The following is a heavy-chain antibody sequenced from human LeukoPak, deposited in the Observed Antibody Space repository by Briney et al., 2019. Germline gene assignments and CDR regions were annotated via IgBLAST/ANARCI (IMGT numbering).Heavy chain of an antibody. CDR3: ARAGYCSSTSCYRWSTQYYYYYGMDV. CDR2: INHSGST. V-gene: IGHV4-34*01. D-gene: IGHD2-2*01. J-gene: IGHJ6*02. Sequence: PSETLSLTCAVHGGSFSGYYWSWIRQPPGKGLEWIGEINHSGSTNYNPSLKSRVTISVDTSKNQFSLKLSSVTAADTAVYYCARAGYCSSTSCYRWSTQYYYYYGMDVWGQGTTVTVSS. CDR1: GGSFSGYY.